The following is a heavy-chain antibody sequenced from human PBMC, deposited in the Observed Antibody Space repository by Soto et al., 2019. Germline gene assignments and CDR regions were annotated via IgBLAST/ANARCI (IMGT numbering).Heavy chain of an antibody. D-gene: IGHD3-10*01. Sequence: LRLSCAASGFTFSSYAMSWVRQAPGKGLEWVSAISGSGGSTYYADSVKGRFTISRDNSKNTLYLQMNSLRAEDTAVYYCAKVQWAGLLWFGELFLWGQGTLVTVSS. CDR3: AKVQWAGLLWFGELFL. J-gene: IGHJ4*02. CDR2: ISGSGGST. CDR1: GFTFSSYA. V-gene: IGHV3-23*01.